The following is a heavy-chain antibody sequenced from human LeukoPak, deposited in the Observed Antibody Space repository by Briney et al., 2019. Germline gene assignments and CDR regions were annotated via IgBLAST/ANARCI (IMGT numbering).Heavy chain of an antibody. J-gene: IGHJ4*02. D-gene: IGHD1-7*01. CDR3: ARVTKRELILSPLEY. CDR2: INPNSGDT. CDR1: GYPFSGYY. Sequence: VASVKVSCKASGYPFSGYYMHWVRQAPGQGPEWMGWINPNSGDTKYGQKFQGRVTMTRDTSISTAYMEVRSLRSDDTAIYFCARVTKRELILSPLEYWGQGTLVTVSS. V-gene: IGHV1-2*02.